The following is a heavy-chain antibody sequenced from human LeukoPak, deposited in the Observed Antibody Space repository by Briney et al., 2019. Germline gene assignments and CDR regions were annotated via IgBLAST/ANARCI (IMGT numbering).Heavy chain of an antibody. CDR2: FDPEDGQT. V-gene: IGHV1-24*01. CDR1: GHTLTELA. J-gene: IGHJ4*02. Sequence: ASVRVSCKASGHTLTELAIHWVRQAPGKGLEWMGGFDPEDGQTIYAQKFQGRVTVTEDTSTHTAYMELSSLGSEDTAVYYCATEGGRSYYLYWGQGTLVTVSS. D-gene: IGHD1-26*01. CDR3: ATEGGRSYYLY.